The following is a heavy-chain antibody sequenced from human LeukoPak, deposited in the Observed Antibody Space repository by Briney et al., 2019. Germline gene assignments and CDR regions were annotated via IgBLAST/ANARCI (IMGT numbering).Heavy chain of an antibody. CDR1: GDAFTGYY. J-gene: IGHJ5*02. V-gene: IGHV1-2*02. CDR2: INPYVVGTNRYISGT. Sequence: ASVKVSCKISGDAFTGYYVHWVRQAPGQGLEWVGLINPYVVGTNRYISGTKYAQRFEGRVTMTRDTSISTAYMELSRLRSDDTAVYYCARVLIRMYSSGWYGSNWFDPWGQGTLVTVSS. D-gene: IGHD6-19*01. CDR3: ARVLIRMYSSGWYGSNWFDP.